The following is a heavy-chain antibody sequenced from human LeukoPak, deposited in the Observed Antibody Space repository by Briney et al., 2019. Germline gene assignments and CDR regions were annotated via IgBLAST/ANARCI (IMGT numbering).Heavy chain of an antibody. CDR2: IYYRGST. Sequence: SETLSLTCTVSGGSISSYYWSWIRQPPGKGLEWIGYIYYRGSTNYNPSLKSRVTISVDTSKNQFSLKLSSVTAADTAVYYCARGYDSSGYPFDAFDIWGQGTMVTVSS. CDR1: GGSISSYY. V-gene: IGHV4-59*01. D-gene: IGHD3-22*01. J-gene: IGHJ3*02. CDR3: ARGYDSSGYPFDAFDI.